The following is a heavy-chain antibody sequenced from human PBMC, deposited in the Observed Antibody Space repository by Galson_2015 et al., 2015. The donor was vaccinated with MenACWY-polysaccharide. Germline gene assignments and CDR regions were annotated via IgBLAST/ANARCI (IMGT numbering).Heavy chain of an antibody. V-gene: IGHV3-23*01. CDR3: ARKSSGWYGEFDP. J-gene: IGHJ5*02. Sequence: SLRLSCAASGFTFSSYAMSWVRQAPGRGLEWVSIISGSGVSTFYADFVKGRATISRDNVKNTLYMQMKSLKGEDTAVYYCARKSSGWYGEFDPWGQGTLVTVPS. CDR1: GFTFSSYA. D-gene: IGHD6-19*01. CDR2: ISGSGVST.